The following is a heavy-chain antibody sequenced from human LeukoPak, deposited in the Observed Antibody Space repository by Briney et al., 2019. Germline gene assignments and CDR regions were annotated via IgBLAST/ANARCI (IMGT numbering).Heavy chain of an antibody. D-gene: IGHD5-18*01. Sequence: PGGSLRLSCVASGFTFRNYAMSWVRQSPGKGLEWISAISNDGVYTFHADSVKGRFTISRDNSKNTLYLQMNSLRAEDTAVYYCAKVSWDTSFDYWGQGTLVTVSS. CDR1: GFTFRNYA. CDR3: AKVSWDTSFDY. J-gene: IGHJ4*02. CDR2: ISNDGVYT. V-gene: IGHV3-23*01.